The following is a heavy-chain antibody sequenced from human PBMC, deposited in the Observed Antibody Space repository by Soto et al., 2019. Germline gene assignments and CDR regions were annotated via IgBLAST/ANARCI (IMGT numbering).Heavy chain of an antibody. CDR3: ARGVRGEFNWYYFDY. D-gene: IGHD3-10*01. Sequence: SETLSLTCTVSGGSISSYYWSWIRQPPGKGLEWIGYIYYSGSTNYNPSLKSRVTISVDTSKNQFSLKLSSVTAADTAVYYCARGVRGEFNWYYFDYWGQGTLVTVLL. V-gene: IGHV4-59*01. CDR1: GGSISSYY. CDR2: IYYSGST. J-gene: IGHJ4*02.